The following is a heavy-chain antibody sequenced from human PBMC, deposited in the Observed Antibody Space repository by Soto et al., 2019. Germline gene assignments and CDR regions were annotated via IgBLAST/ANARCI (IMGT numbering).Heavy chain of an antibody. Sequence: KAGGSRRLSCAASGFTFSDAWMSWVRQAPGKGLDWVGRIKSKSDGGTTEYAAPVRGRFTISRDDSKNTLYLQMNSLKTEDTAVYYCTTDLWRIAVVVGSTGYFNPWGQGTPVTVSS. CDR2: IKSKSDGGTT. CDR3: TTDLWRIAVVVGSTGYFNP. V-gene: IGHV3-15*01. CDR1: GFTFSDAW. J-gene: IGHJ5*02. D-gene: IGHD2-15*01.